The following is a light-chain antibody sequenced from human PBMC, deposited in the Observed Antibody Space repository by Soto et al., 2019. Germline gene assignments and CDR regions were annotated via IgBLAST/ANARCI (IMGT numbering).Light chain of an antibody. Sequence: QSVLTQPPSASGSPGQSVTISCTGTSSDIGAYNYVSWYQQHPGKAPKLMIHEVSKRPSGVPDRFSGSKSGNTASLTVSGLQAEDEAEYYCSSYAGSNDRWVFGGGTKLPVL. J-gene: IGLJ3*02. V-gene: IGLV2-8*01. CDR3: SSYAGSNDRWV. CDR1: SSDIGAYNY. CDR2: EVS.